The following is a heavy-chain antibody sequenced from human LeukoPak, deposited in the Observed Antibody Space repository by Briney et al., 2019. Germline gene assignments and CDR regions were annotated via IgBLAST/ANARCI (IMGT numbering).Heavy chain of an antibody. J-gene: IGHJ4*02. CDR2: IKQDGSEK. D-gene: IGHD3-9*01. CDR1: GFTFSSYW. V-gene: IGHV3-7*01. Sequence: GGSLRLSCAASGFTFSSYWMSWVRQAPGKGLEWVANIKQDGSEKYYVDSVKGRFTISRDNAKNSLYLQMNSLRAEDTAVYYCAKDMDYDILTGYSALDYWGQGTLVTVSS. CDR3: AKDMDYDILTGYSALDY.